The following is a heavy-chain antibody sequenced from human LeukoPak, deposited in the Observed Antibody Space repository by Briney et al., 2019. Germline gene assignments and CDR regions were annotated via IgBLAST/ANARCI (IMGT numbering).Heavy chain of an antibody. Sequence: ASVKVSCKASVYTFTSYDINWVRQATGQGLEWMGWMNPNSGNTGYAQKFQGRVTITRNTSISTAYMELSSLRSEDTAVYYCARGRMAAKGDFDYWGQGTLVTVSS. CDR1: VYTFTSYD. CDR2: MNPNSGNT. V-gene: IGHV1-8*03. J-gene: IGHJ4*02. CDR3: ARGRMAAKGDFDY. D-gene: IGHD1-26*01.